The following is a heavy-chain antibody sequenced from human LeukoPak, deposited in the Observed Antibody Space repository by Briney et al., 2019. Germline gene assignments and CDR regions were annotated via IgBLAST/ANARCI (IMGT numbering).Heavy chain of an antibody. CDR1: GFTFSSYE. CDR2: ISGSGRST. V-gene: IGHV3-23*01. D-gene: IGHD3-16*01. Sequence: GGSLRLSCAASGFTFSSYEMNWVRQAPGKGLEWVSGISGSGRSTYYADSVKGRFTVSRDNSKDTLYLQMSSLRAEDMAVYYCAKLRTGGLRGGSFDYWGQGTLVTVSS. J-gene: IGHJ4*02. CDR3: AKLRTGGLRGGSFDY.